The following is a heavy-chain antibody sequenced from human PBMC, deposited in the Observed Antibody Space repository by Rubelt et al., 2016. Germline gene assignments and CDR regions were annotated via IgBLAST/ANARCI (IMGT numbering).Heavy chain of an antibody. CDR1: GGSFSGYY. V-gene: IGHV4-34*01. Sequence: QVQLQQWGAGLLKPSETLSLTCAVYGGSFSGYYWSWIRQPPGKGLEWIGEINHSGSTNYNPSLKSRVTISVDTSKNQFSLKLSSATAAATAVYYCPRSTTQCWSGDVNYYGMDVWGQGTTVTGSS. D-gene: IGHD3-3*01. J-gene: IGHJ6*02. CDR2: INHSGST. CDR3: PRSTTQCWSGDVNYYGMDV.